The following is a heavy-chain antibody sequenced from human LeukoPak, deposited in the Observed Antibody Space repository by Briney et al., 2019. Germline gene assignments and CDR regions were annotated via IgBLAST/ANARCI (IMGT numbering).Heavy chain of an antibody. CDR1: GGSISSGSYY. CDR3: ARHPPYDSSGYYTPPDY. V-gene: IGHV4-61*02. CDR2: IYTSGST. J-gene: IGHJ4*02. D-gene: IGHD3-22*01. Sequence: SQTLSLTXTVSGGSISSGSYYWSWIRQPAGKGLEWIGRIYTSGSTNYNPSLKSRVTISVDTSKNQFSLKLSSVTAADTAVYYCARHPPYDSSGYYTPPDYWGQGTLVTVSS.